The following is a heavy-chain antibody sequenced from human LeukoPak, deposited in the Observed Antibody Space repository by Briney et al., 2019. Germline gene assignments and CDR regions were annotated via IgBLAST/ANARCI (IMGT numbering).Heavy chain of an antibody. V-gene: IGHV4-39*07. CDR2: IYYSGST. J-gene: IGHJ6*03. CDR3: ARVGYSSGWTHRIYYYYIDV. Sequence: SETLSLTCTVSGGSISSSSYYWGWIRQPPGKGLEWIGSIYYSGSTYYNPSLKSRVTISVDKSKNQFSLKLSSVTAADTAVYYCARVGYSSGWTHRIYYYYIDVWGKGTTVTISS. D-gene: IGHD6-19*01. CDR1: GGSISSSSYY.